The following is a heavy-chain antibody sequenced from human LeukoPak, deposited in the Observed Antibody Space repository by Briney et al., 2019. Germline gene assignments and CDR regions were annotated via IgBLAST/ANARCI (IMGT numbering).Heavy chain of an antibody. V-gene: IGHV3-43D*03. CDR3: AKEAVPQDYYYYMDV. Sequence: GGSLRLSCAASGFTFDDYAMHWVRQAPGKGLEWVSLISWDGGSTYYADSVKGRFTISRDNSKNSLYLQMNSLRAEDTALYYCAKEAVPQDYYYYMDVWGKGTTVTVSS. D-gene: IGHD2-2*01. CDR1: GFTFDDYA. CDR2: ISWDGGST. J-gene: IGHJ6*03.